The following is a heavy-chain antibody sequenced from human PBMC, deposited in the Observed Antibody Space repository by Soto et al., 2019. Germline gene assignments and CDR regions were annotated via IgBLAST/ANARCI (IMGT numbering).Heavy chain of an antibody. D-gene: IGHD2-2*01. V-gene: IGHV1-18*01. CDR1: GYTFTSYG. CDR2: ISAYNGNT. CDR3: ARDRSLFRSSTSCHGY. J-gene: IGHJ4*02. Sequence: QVQLVQSGAEVKKPGASVKVSCTASGYTFTSYGISWVRQAPGQGLEWMGWISAYNGNTNDAQKLQGRVTMTTDTSTSTAYMELRSLRSDDTAVYYCARDRSLFRSSTSCHGYWGQGTLVTVSS.